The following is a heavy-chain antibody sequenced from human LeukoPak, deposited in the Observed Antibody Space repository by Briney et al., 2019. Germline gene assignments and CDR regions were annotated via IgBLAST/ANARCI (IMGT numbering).Heavy chain of an antibody. J-gene: IGHJ4*02. CDR2: ISFDGGKT. V-gene: IGHV3-30*03. Sequence: GGSLRLSCAASGFTFSSYAMSWVRQAPGKGLEWVALISFDGGKTSYADSVRGRFTISRDNSKNTLYLQMDSLKTEDTGVYYCARMNSSSHFDFWGQGTLVTVSS. D-gene: IGHD6-13*01. CDR1: GFTFSSYA. CDR3: ARMNSSSHFDF.